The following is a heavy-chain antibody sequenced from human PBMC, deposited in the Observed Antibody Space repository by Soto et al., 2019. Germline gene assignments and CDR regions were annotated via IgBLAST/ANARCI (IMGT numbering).Heavy chain of an antibody. CDR2: ISSSGSTI. D-gene: IGHD3-3*01. J-gene: IGHJ6*02. CDR3: ARDDYDFWSGYPVINGMDV. Sequence: QVQLVESGGGLVKPGGSLRLSCAASGFTFSAYYMSWIRQAPGKGLEWVSYISSSGSTIYYADSVKGRFTISRDNAKNSLYLQMNSLRAEDTAVYYCARDDYDFWSGYPVINGMDVWGQGTTVTVSS. CDR1: GFTFSAYY. V-gene: IGHV3-11*01.